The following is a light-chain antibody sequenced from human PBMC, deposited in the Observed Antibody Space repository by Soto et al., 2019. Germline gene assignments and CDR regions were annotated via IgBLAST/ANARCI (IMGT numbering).Light chain of an antibody. J-gene: IGLJ1*01. CDR1: SSDVGIYNY. V-gene: IGLV2-14*01. CDR3: SSYTTSSTRV. Sequence: QSALTQPASVSGSPGQSIAISCTGSSSDVGIYNYVSWYKRHSGKVPELISYEVTNRPSGVSNRFSGSKSGNTASLTISGLQAEDEAYFYCSSYTTSSTRVFGTDTNGTVL. CDR2: EVT.